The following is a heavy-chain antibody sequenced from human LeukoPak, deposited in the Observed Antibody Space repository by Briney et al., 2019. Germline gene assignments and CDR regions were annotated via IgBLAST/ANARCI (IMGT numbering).Heavy chain of an antibody. D-gene: IGHD5-12*01. CDR1: GFTFSSYG. CDR3: AKGGGYEAQYYYYYLDV. CDR2: IRCDGSNK. J-gene: IGHJ6*03. V-gene: IGHV3-30*02. Sequence: GGSLRLSCAASGFTFSSYGMYWVRQAPGKGLEWVAFIRCDGSNKYYADSVKGRFTVSRDNSKNTLYLQMKSLRAEDTAVYYCAKGGGYEAQYYYYYLDVWGKGTTVTISS.